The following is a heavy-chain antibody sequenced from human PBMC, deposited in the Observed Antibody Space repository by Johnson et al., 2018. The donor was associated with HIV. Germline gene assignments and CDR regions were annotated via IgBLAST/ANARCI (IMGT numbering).Heavy chain of an antibody. CDR1: GFTFSSYS. CDR2: INSDGSNT. D-gene: IGHD3-3*01. J-gene: IGHJ3*02. CDR3: ARVGAITIFGVVIIDDAFDI. V-gene: IGHV3-74*02. Sequence: VQLVESGGGLVQPGWPLRLSCAASGFTFSSYSMHWVRQAPGEGLVWVSRINSDGSNTTYADSVKGRFTISRDNAKNTLYLQMHNLRAEDTAVYYCARVGAITIFGVVIIDDAFDIWGQGTMVTVSS.